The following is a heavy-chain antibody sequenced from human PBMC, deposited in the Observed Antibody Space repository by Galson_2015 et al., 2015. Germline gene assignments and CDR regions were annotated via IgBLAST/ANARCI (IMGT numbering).Heavy chain of an antibody. CDR3: AKGAGYTGSYYFPGYFDF. Sequence: SLRLSCAASGFTFGSYAMGWVRQAPGKGLEWVSSITASGGDTYYADSLRGRFTISRDNYRNTLYLQMSSLRAEDTALYHCAKGAGYTGSYYFPGYFDFWGQGTLVTVSS. CDR2: ITASGGDT. J-gene: IGHJ4*02. V-gene: IGHV3-23*01. D-gene: IGHD1-26*01. CDR1: GFTFGSYA.